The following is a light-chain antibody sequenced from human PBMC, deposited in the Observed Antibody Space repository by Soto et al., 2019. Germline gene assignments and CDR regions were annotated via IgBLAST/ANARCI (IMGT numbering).Light chain of an antibody. V-gene: IGKV3-11*01. CDR3: QQRSNWSYT. J-gene: IGKJ2*01. Sequence: EIVLTQSPATLSLSPGERATLSCRASQSVSSYLAWYQQKPGQAPRLLIYDASNRATGIPARFSGSGSGTDFNLTISSLEPEDFAVYYCQQRSNWSYTFGHGTKLEIK. CDR1: QSVSSY. CDR2: DAS.